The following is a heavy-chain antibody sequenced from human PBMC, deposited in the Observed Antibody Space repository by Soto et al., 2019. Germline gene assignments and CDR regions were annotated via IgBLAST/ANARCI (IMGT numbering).Heavy chain of an antibody. V-gene: IGHV4-31*01. D-gene: IGHD2-21*01. CDR2: IYYSGST. CDR3: ARGVIH. CDR1: GGSISSGGYY. Sequence: QVQLQESGPGLVKPSQTLSLTCTVSGGSISSGGYYWSWIRQHPGKGLEWIGYIYYSGSTYYNPXLXSPXTSSVDTSKNQCALKLSSVTAADTAVYYCARGVIHWGQGTLVTVSS. J-gene: IGHJ4*02.